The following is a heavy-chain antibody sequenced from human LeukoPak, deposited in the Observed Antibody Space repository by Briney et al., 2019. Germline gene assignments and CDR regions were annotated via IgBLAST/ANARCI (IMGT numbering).Heavy chain of an antibody. D-gene: IGHD6-25*01. V-gene: IGHV4-59*08. CDR1: GVPITVYY. CDR3: ARHYLGSDYYDFYMDV. CDR2: VYYSGST. Sequence: AETLSLTCSVSGVPITVYYWSWFRQPPGRRLESFPFVYYSGSTNYHPSLDGRHFISLDTSKEQVSLSLTSETAADAAVYYCARHYLGSDYYDFYMDVWGKGTPVIVSS. J-gene: IGHJ6*03.